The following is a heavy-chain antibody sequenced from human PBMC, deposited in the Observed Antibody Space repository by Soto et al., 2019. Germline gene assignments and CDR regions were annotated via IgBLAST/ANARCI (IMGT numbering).Heavy chain of an antibody. CDR3: VRDGVGATTYFGYFDY. Sequence: QVQLVESGGGVVQPGRSLRLPCAASGFNFGGYGMHWVRQAPGKGLEWVAITRHDGSNTYYADSVRGRFTISRDNSKNTLYLQMNSLTVEDTAVYYCVRDGVGATTYFGYFDYWGQGTLITVSS. D-gene: IGHD1-26*01. CDR2: TRHDGSNT. V-gene: IGHV3-33*01. CDR1: GFNFGGYG. J-gene: IGHJ4*02.